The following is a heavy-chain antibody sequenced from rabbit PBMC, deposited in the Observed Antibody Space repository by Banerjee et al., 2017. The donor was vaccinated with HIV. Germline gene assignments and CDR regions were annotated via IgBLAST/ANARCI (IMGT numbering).Heavy chain of an antibody. CDR3: AIFGDASSSGHNL. CDR2: INTISGDT. CDR1: GFSFSNGYV. V-gene: IGHV1S45*01. D-gene: IGHD1-1*01. Sequence: QEQLEESGGDLVKPEGSLTLTCTASGFSFSNGYVMCWVRQAPGKGLEWIACINTISGDTVYATWAKGRFTISKASWTTVTLQMTSLTAADTATYFCAIFGDASSSGHNLWGPGTLVTVS. J-gene: IGHJ4*01.